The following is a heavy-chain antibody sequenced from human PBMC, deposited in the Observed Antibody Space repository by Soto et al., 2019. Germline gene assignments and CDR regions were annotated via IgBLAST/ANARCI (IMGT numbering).Heavy chain of an antibody. CDR3: ARARQLAFNWFDP. CDR1: GFTFSSDS. CDR2: ISSSSSYI. Sequence: GGSLRLSCAASGFTFSSDSMNWVRQAPGKGLEWVSSISSSSSYIYYADSVKGRFTISRDNAKNSLYLQMNSLRAEDTAVYYCARARQLAFNWFDPWGQGTLVTVSS. D-gene: IGHD6-6*01. J-gene: IGHJ5*02. V-gene: IGHV3-21*01.